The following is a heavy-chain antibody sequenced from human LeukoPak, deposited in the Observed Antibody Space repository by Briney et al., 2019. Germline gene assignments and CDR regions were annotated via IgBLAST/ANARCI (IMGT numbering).Heavy chain of an antibody. CDR1: GYTFTGYY. D-gene: IGHD3-22*01. CDR3: ARNYDSSGYVIDY. Sequence: ASVKVSCKASGYTFTGYYMHWVRQAPGQGLEWMGRINPNSGGTNYAQKFQGRVTMTRDTSISTAYMELSRLRSDDTAVYYCARNYDSSGYVIDYWGQGTLVTVSS. V-gene: IGHV1-2*06. J-gene: IGHJ4*02. CDR2: INPNSGGT.